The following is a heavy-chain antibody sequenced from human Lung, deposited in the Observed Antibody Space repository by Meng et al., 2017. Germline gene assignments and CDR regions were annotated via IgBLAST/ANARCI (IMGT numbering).Heavy chain of an antibody. CDR1: GFTFSSYE. CDR2: ISSSGSTI. Sequence: GGSLRLSCAASGFTFSSYEMNWVRQAPGKGLEWVSYISSSGSTIYYADSVKGRFTISRDNAKNSLYLQMNSLRAEDTAVYYCARDLSMYDYLGAFDIWGQGTMVTVSS. J-gene: IGHJ3*02. CDR3: ARDLSMYDYLGAFDI. V-gene: IGHV3-48*03. D-gene: IGHD5/OR15-5a*01.